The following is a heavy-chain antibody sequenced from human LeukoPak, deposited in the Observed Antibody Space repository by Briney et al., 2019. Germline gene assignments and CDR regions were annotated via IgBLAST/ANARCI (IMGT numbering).Heavy chain of an antibody. CDR3: ARGGYSGFDV. D-gene: IGHD5-12*01. V-gene: IGHV3-13*04. CDR2: IGKAGDT. J-gene: IGHJ3*01. CDR1: GLTFSTYD. Sequence: PGGSLRLSCAASGLTFSTYDMHWVRQATGEGLEWVSGIGKAGDTYHVGSVKGRFTISRENAKNSLYLQMNGLGSGDTAVYYCARGGYSGFDVWGQGTVVTVSS.